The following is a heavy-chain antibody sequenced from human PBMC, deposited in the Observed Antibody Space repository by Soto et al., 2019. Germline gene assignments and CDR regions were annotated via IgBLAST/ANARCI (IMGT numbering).Heavy chain of an antibody. CDR1: GXTFSSCW. J-gene: IGHJ4*02. D-gene: IGHD6-19*01. CDR3: ARAVAGSFDY. Sequence: LRLSVAASGXTFSSCWMSWVRQAPGKGLEWVANIKQDGSAKYYVDSVKGRFTISRDNAKNSRYLQMNSLRAEDTAVYYCARAVAGSFDYWGQGTLVTVSS. V-gene: IGHV3-7*01. CDR2: IKQDGSAK.